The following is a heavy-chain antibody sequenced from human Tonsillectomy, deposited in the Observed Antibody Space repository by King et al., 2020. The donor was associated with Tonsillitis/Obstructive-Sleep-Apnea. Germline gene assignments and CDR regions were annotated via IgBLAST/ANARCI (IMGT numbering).Heavy chain of an antibody. D-gene: IGHD4-11*01. CDR3: ASGASSNYTPLLDY. Sequence: VQLVESGGGLVQPGGSLRLSCAASGFTFSSYSMNWVRQAPGKGLEWVSYISSSSSTIYYADSVKSRFTISRDNAKNSLYLQMNSLRDEDTAVYYCASGASSNYTPLLDYWGQGTLVTVSS. J-gene: IGHJ4*02. CDR2: ISSSSSTI. V-gene: IGHV3-48*02. CDR1: GFTFSSYS.